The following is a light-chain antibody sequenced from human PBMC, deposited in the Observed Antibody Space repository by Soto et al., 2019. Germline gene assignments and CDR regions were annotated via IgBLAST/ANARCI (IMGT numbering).Light chain of an antibody. Sequence: EIVLTQSPGTLYLSPGERATLSCRASQSVSSSYLAWYQQKPGQAPRLLIYGASIRATGIPDRFSGSGSGTDLTLTISRLEPEDFAVYYCQQYGSSPLTFGGGTKVEIK. J-gene: IGKJ4*01. V-gene: IGKV3-20*01. CDR1: QSVSSSY. CDR2: GAS. CDR3: QQYGSSPLT.